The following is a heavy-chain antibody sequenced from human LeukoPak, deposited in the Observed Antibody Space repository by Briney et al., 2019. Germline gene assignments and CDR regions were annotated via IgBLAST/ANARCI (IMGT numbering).Heavy chain of an antibody. CDR3: AKDVHYDSSGYYVY. CDR2: ISGSGGST. J-gene: IGHJ4*02. Sequence: GGSLRLSCAASGFTFSSYAMSWVRQAPGKGLEWASAISGSGGSTYYADSVKGRFTISRDNSKNTLYLQMNGLRAEDTAVYYCAKDVHYDSSGYYVYWGQGTLVTVSS. CDR1: GFTFSSYA. D-gene: IGHD3-22*01. V-gene: IGHV3-23*01.